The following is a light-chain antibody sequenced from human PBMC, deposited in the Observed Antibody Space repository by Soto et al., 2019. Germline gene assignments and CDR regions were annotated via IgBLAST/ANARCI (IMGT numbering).Light chain of an antibody. J-gene: IGKJ3*01. V-gene: IGKV3-11*01. Sequence: EIVLTQSPATLSLSPGERATLSCRASQSVGSFLAWYQQKSGQTPRLLIYDASNRVTGIPARFSGSGSGTDFTLTISSLEPEDFAVYYCQHRANWLGTFGPGTKVDMK. CDR1: QSVGSF. CDR3: QHRANWLGT. CDR2: DAS.